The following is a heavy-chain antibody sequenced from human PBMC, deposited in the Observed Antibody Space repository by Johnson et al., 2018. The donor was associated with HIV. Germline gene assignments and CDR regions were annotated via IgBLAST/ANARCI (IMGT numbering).Heavy chain of an antibody. CDR1: GFTFDDYG. J-gene: IGHJ3*01. CDR3: TRRNSSELGEAFDF. CDR2: IYWNGGST. D-gene: IGHD6-6*01. V-gene: IGHV3-20*04. Sequence: VQLVESGGGVVRPGGSLRLSCPASGFTFDDYGMSWVRQAPGKALQWVSGIYWNGGSTGYADSVKGRFPLSRCNAKHSLYLQMNSLGAEDTAMYFCTRRNSSELGEAFDFLGQGTMVTGSS.